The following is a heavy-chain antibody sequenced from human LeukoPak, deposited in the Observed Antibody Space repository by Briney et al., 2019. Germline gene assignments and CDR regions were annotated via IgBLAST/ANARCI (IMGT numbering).Heavy chain of an antibody. CDR2: IYYSGST. V-gene: IGHV4-59*01. Sequence: SETLSLTCTVSGGSISSYYWSWIRQPPGKGLEWIGYIYYSGSTNYNPSLKSRVTISVDTSKNQFSLKLSSVTAAVTAVYYCARVGAAAYFDYWGQGTLVTVSS. CDR1: GGSISSYY. D-gene: IGHD6-13*01. J-gene: IGHJ4*02. CDR3: ARVGAAAYFDY.